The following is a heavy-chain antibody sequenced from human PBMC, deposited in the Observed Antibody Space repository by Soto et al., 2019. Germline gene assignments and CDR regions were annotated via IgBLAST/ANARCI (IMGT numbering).Heavy chain of an antibody. CDR2: IGIAGDT. V-gene: IGHV3-13*01. Sequence: EVQLVESGGGLVQPGGSLRLSCAASGFTFSNYDMHWVRQVTGKDLEWVSAIGIAGDTYYPDSVNGRFTVFRENAKNSLYLQMNSLRAGDTAVYFCAGAESTVSGALVYWGQGIVVIVSS. D-gene: IGHD1-26*01. CDR1: GFTFSNYD. CDR3: AGAESTVSGALVY. J-gene: IGHJ4*02.